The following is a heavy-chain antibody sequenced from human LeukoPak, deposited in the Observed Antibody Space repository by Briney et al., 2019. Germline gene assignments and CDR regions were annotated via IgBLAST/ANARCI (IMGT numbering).Heavy chain of an antibody. Sequence: PSETLSLTCVVSGGSISSGGYYWSWIRQHPGQGLEWIGYIYYTGTTDYNPSLKSRITISIDTSNNQFPLRLSSVTAADTAVYYCARVQLEQILLGCIDPWGQGTLVTVSS. V-gene: IGHV4-31*02. CDR1: GGSISSGGYY. CDR3: ARVQLEQILLGCIDP. J-gene: IGHJ5*02. CDR2: IYYTGTT. D-gene: IGHD1-1*01.